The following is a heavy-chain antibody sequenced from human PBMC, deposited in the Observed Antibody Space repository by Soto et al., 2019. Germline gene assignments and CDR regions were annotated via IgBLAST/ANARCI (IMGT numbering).Heavy chain of an antibody. CDR1: GYTFTNYD. CDR3: AAGSSGWYYFAY. CDR2: MNPNNSNA. D-gene: IGHD6-13*01. V-gene: IGHV1-8*01. J-gene: IGHJ4*02. Sequence: QVQLVQSGAEVKKPGASVKVSCKASGYTFTNYDINWMRQATGQGLEWMGWMNPNNSNAGYAQKFRGRITMTRSTSTSTAYMELSSLTSEDTAVYFCAAGSSGWYYFAYWGPGTLVTVSS.